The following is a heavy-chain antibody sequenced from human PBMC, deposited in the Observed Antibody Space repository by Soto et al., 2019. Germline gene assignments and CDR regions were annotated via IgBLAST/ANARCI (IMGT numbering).Heavy chain of an antibody. J-gene: IGHJ4*02. V-gene: IGHV3-30-3*01. CDR2: ISYDGSNK. CDR1: GFTFSNYA. D-gene: IGHD6-19*01. CDR3: ARDPLAVERLY. Sequence: GGSLRLSCAASGFTFSNYAMHWVRQAPGKGLEWVAVISYDGSNKYYADSVKGRFTISRDNSKNTLYLQMNSLRAEDTAVYYCARDPLAVERLYWGQGTLVTVSS.